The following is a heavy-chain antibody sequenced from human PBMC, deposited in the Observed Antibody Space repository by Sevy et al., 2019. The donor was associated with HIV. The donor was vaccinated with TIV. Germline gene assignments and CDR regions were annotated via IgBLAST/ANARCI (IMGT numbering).Heavy chain of an antibody. J-gene: IGHJ4*02. CDR1: GFTFSSYA. Sequence: GGSLRLSCAASGFTFSSYAMSWVRQAPGKGLEWVSAIRGSGGSTYYADSVKGRFTISRDNSKNTLYLQMNSLRAEDTAVYYCAKSIAVNIVVVPAAPADYWGQGTLVTVSS. V-gene: IGHV3-23*01. CDR3: AKSIAVNIVVVPAAPADY. CDR2: IRGSGGST. D-gene: IGHD2-2*01.